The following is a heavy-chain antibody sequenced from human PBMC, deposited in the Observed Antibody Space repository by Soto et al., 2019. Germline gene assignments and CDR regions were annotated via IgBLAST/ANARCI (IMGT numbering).Heavy chain of an antibody. D-gene: IGHD1-26*01. CDR1: GFTVSSNY. Sequence: GGSLRLSCAASGFTVSSNYMSWVRQAPGKGLEWVSVIYSGGSTYYADSVKGRFTISRDNSKNTLYLQMNSLRAEDTAVYYCARDVALPPYYYYYIDVWSKGTTVTVSS. CDR3: ARDVALPPYYYYYIDV. J-gene: IGHJ6*03. CDR2: IYSGGST. V-gene: IGHV3-66*01.